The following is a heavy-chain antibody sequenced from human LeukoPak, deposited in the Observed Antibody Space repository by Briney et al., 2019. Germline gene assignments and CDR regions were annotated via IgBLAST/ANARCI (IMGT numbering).Heavy chain of an antibody. J-gene: IGHJ6*02. CDR1: GYTFTGYY. D-gene: IGHD3-9*01. V-gene: IGHV1-2*02. CDR2: INPNSGGT. CDR3: AREGLRYSEYYYYGMDV. Sequence: ASVKVSCKASGYTFTGYYMHWVRQAPGQGLEWMGWINPNSGGTNYAQKFQGRVTMTWDTPISTAYMELSRLRSDDTAVYYCAREGLRYSEYYYYGMDVWGQGTTVTVSS.